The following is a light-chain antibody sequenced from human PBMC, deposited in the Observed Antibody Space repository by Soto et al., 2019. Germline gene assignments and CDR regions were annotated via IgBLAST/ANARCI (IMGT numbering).Light chain of an antibody. CDR1: QSISSL. V-gene: IGKV1-5*01. CDR3: QHYNSYSEA. J-gene: IGKJ1*01. Sequence: IQMTQYPSIPSASVGDRVPITWRASQSISSLLAWYQQKPGKAPKLLIYDASSLESGVPSRFSGSGSGTECTLTISSLQHEDGATYYCQHYNSYSEAFGQGTKVDIK. CDR2: DAS.